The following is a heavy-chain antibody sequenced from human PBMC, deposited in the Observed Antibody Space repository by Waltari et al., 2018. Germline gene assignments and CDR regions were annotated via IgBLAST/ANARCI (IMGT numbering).Heavy chain of an antibody. D-gene: IGHD4-17*01. V-gene: IGHV3-48*03. Sequence: EVQLVESGGGLVQPGASLRLSCAASGFTISRYEMNWVHQAPGKGLEWISYISSSSLIYYADSVKGRFTISRDNAKNSLFLQMNSLRAEDTAVYYCARGGSYGDYSRCDYWGQGTLVTVSS. CDR3: ARGGSYGDYSRCDY. J-gene: IGHJ4*02. CDR1: GFTISRYE. CDR2: ISSSSLI.